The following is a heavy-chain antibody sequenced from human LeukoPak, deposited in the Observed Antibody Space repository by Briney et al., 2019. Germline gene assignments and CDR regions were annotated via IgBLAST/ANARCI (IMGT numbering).Heavy chain of an antibody. CDR2: IYHSGST. CDR3: ARDWRMVQGVIKY. J-gene: IGHJ4*02. Sequence: SETLSLTCTVSGYSISSGYYWGWIRQPPGKGLEWIGSIYHSGSTYYNPSLKSRVTISVDTSKNQFSLKLSSVTAADTAVYYCARDWRMVQGVIKYWGQGTLVTVSS. CDR1: GYSISSGYY. D-gene: IGHD3-10*01. V-gene: IGHV4-38-2*02.